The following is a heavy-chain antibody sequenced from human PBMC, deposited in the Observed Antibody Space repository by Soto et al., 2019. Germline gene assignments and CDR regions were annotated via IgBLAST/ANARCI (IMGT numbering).Heavy chain of an antibody. V-gene: IGHV4-30-4*01. CDR1: GGSIGSGDYY. Sequence: SETLSLTCTVSGGSIGSGDYYWSWIRQPPGKGLEWIGYIYYSGSTYYNPSLKSRVTISVDTSKNQFSLKLSSVTAADTAVYSCARVNWNYGGFAYWGQGTLVTVSS. D-gene: IGHD1-7*01. CDR2: IYYSGST. CDR3: ARVNWNYGGFAY. J-gene: IGHJ4*02.